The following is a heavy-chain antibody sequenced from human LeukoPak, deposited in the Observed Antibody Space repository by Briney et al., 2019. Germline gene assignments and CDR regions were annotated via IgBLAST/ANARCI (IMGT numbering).Heavy chain of an antibody. CDR1: GFTFSSYA. V-gene: IGHV3-64*01. CDR2: ISSNGGST. Sequence: PGGSLRLSCAASGFTFSSYAMHWVRQAPGKGLEYVSAISSNGGSTYYANSVKGRFTISRDNSKNTLCLQMGSLRAEDMAVYYCARVYFDYGGNGWFDPWGQGTLVTVSS. J-gene: IGHJ5*02. D-gene: IGHD4-23*01. CDR3: ARVYFDYGGNGWFDP.